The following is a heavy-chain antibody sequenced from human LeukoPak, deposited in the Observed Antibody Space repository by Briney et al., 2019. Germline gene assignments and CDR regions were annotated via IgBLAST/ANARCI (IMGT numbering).Heavy chain of an antibody. CDR3: ARLPDYGDLSWGDY. D-gene: IGHD4-17*01. J-gene: IGHJ4*02. Sequence: PGGSLRLPCAASGFTFSSYSMNWVRQAPGKGLEWVSYNSSSSSTIYYADSVKGRFTISRDNAKNSLYLQMNSLRAEDTAVYYCARLPDYGDLSWGDYWGQGTLVTVSS. V-gene: IGHV3-48*01. CDR1: GFTFSSYS. CDR2: NSSSSSTI.